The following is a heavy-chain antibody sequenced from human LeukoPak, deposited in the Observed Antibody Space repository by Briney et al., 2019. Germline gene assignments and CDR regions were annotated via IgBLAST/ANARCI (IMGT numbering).Heavy chain of an antibody. CDR3: ARDSITMVRGVSSYRFDP. D-gene: IGHD3-10*01. J-gene: IGHJ5*02. CDR1: GGSISSFY. Sequence: SETLSLTCTVSGGSISSFYWSWIRQPPGKGLEWIGYIYYSGSTYYNPSLKSRVTISVDTSKNQFSLKLSSVTAADTAVYYCARDSITMVRGVSSYRFDPWGQGTLVTVSS. V-gene: IGHV4-59*12. CDR2: IYYSGST.